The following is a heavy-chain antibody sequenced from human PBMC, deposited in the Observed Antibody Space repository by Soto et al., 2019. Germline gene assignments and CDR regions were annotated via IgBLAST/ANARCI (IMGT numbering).Heavy chain of an antibody. J-gene: IGHJ4*02. CDR3: AREGAFIVAAAGGGDY. V-gene: IGHV1-18*01. CDR2: ISGYNGNT. D-gene: IGHD2-2*01. Sequence: QVQLVQSGAEVKKPGASVKVSCKASGYTFTSYGISWVRQAPGQGLEWMGWISGYNGNTNYPQKLQGRVTMTTDTSTSTAYRELGGLGSDDRAVYYCAREGAFIVAAAGGGDYWGQGTLVTVSS. CDR1: GYTFTSYG.